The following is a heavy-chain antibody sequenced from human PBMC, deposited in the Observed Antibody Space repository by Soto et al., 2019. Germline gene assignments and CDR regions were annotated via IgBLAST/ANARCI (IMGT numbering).Heavy chain of an antibody. CDR1: GFTFNFFG. CDR3: AKERRYSFDAFDI. Sequence: HEQLVESGGGVVQAGRSLRLSCAASGFTFNFFGMHWVRQAPGKGLEWVAVISYDGREKYYADSVKGRFTMSRDNSKNMVYLEMSSLRPEDTSVYYCAKERRYSFDAFDIWGHGTMLTVSS. V-gene: IGHV3-30*18. D-gene: IGHD5-12*01. J-gene: IGHJ3*02. CDR2: ISYDGREK.